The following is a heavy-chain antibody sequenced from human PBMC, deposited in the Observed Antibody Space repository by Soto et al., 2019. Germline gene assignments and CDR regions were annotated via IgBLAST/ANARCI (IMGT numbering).Heavy chain of an antibody. CDR3: ARDGRGYSYGIDD. Sequence: PXETLSLPCTVSGGSISSGNYYWSWIHQPPGKVLEWIVYIYYSGSTYYNPSLKSRVTISVDTSKNQFSLKLSSVTAADTAVYYCARDGRGYSYGIDDWGQGTLVTVSS. D-gene: IGHD5-18*01. V-gene: IGHV4-30-4*01. CDR1: GGSISSGNYY. CDR2: IYYSGST. J-gene: IGHJ4*02.